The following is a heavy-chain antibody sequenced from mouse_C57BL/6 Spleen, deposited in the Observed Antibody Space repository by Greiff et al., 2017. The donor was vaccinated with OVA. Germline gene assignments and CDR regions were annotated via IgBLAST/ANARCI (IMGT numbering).Heavy chain of an antibody. Sequence: QVQLKQPGAELVKPGASVKLSCKASGYTFTSYWMHWVKQRPGRGLEWIGRIDPNSGGTKYNEKFKSKATLTVDKPSSTAYMQLSSLTSEDSAVYYYAREGLYYGSSYWYFDVWGKGTTVTVSS. V-gene: IGHV1-72*01. CDR3: AREGLYYGSSYWYFDV. CDR1: GYTFTSYW. CDR2: IDPNSGGT. D-gene: IGHD1-1*01. J-gene: IGHJ1*03.